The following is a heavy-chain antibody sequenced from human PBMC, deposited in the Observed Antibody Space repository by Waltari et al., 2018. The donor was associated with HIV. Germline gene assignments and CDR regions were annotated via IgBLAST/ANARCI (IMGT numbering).Heavy chain of an antibody. CDR2: IYPGDFSI. Sequence: EVQLVQSGAEVKKPGESLKISCKGSGYSFTNYWIGWVRQMPGKGLEWIGMIYPGDFSIRYSPAFQGQVAMSADQSISTAYLQWDTLKASDTAIYYCAILDDTGAYPFHYWGQGTLVTVSS. D-gene: IGHD2-8*02. V-gene: IGHV5-51*03. CDR1: GYSFTNYW. CDR3: AILDDTGAYPFHY. J-gene: IGHJ4*02.